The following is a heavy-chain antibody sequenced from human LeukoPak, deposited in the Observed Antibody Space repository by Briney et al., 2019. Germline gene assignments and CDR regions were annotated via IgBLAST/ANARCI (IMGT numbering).Heavy chain of an antibody. CDR3: ASSSFELGTGVRWFDP. J-gene: IGHJ5*02. V-gene: IGHV1-69*05. CDR2: IIPIFGTA. D-gene: IGHD3-10*02. Sequence: ASVKVSCKASGGTFSSYAISWVRQAPGQGLEWMGGIIPIFGTANYAQKFQGRVTITTDESTSIAYMELSSLRSEDTAVYYCASSSFELGTGVRWFDPWGQGTLVTVSS. CDR1: GGTFSSYA.